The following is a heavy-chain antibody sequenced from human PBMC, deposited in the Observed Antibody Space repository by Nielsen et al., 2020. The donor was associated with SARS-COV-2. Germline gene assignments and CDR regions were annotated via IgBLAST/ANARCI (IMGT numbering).Heavy chain of an antibody. CDR1: GGSISSGGYS. V-gene: IGHV4-30-2*01. CDR2: IYHSGST. J-gene: IGHJ3*02. D-gene: IGHD3-22*01. CDR3: ARRSYYYDSSGYGPGAFDI. Sequence: SETLSLTCAVSGGSISSGGYSWSWIRQPPGKGLEWIGYIYHSGSTYHNPSLKSRVTISVDTSKNQFSLKLSSVTAADTAVYYCARRSYYYDSSGYGPGAFDIWGQGTMVTVSS.